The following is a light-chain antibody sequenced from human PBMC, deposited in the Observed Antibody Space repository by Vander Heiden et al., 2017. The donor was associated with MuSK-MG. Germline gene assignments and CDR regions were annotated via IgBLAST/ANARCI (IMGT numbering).Light chain of an antibody. CDR2: AAS. J-gene: IGKJ3*01. CDR3: QKYETAPLT. V-gene: IGKV1-27*01. CDR1: QDIRSY. Sequence: DFQRTQSPSSLSASVGDKVTITCRASQDIRSYLAWYQQTPGKVPKLLIYAASTLQPGVPSRFSGSGSGTDLTLAISSLKPEDIATYYCQKYETAPLTFGAGTKVEIK.